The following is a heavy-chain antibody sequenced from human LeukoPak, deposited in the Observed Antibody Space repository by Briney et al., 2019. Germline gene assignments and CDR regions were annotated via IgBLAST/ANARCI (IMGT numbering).Heavy chain of an antibody. CDR2: INHSGST. Sequence: SETLSLTCAVYGGSFSGYYWSWIRQPPGKGLEWIGEINHSGSTNYNPSLKSRVTISVDTSKNQFSLKLSSMTTADTAVYYCARGRWLVFDYWGQGTPVTVSS. CDR1: GGSFSGYY. J-gene: IGHJ4*02. V-gene: IGHV4-34*01. D-gene: IGHD5-24*01. CDR3: ARGRWLVFDY.